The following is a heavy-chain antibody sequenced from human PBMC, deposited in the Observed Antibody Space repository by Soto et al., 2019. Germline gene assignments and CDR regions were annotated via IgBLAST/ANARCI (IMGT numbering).Heavy chain of an antibody. J-gene: IGHJ4*02. CDR2: ISSSGNII. CDR1: GFTFSDYY. D-gene: IGHD3-22*01. CDR3: AKMSSENYYDPVFS. V-gene: IGHV3-11*01. Sequence: ESGGGLVKSGGSLRIICEASGFTFSDYYMSWVRQAPGKGLEWVAYISSSGNIIYYADSVKGRFTISRDNAKSSVYLQMNSLRADDTALYFCAKMSSENYYDPVFSWGLGTLVTVSS.